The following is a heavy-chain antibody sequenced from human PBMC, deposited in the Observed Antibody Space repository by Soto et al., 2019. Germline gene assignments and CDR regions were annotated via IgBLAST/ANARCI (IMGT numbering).Heavy chain of an antibody. CDR3: AKQSRNYYDSSGYYYPLDY. Sequence: GGSLRLSCAASGFTFDNYAMNWVRQAPGKGLEWVSAISGSGGSTYYADSVKGRFTISRDNSKNTLYLQMNSLRAEDTAVYYCAKQSRNYYDSSGYYYPLDYWGQGTLVTVSS. CDR2: ISGSGGST. CDR1: GFTFDNYA. J-gene: IGHJ4*02. D-gene: IGHD3-22*01. V-gene: IGHV3-23*01.